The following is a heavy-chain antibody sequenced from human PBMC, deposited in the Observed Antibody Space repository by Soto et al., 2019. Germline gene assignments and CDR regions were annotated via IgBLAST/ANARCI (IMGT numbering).Heavy chain of an antibody. CDR1: GFPFSSYG. D-gene: IGHD6-13*01. CDR3: AKDKGYGSRALYYYYYYSMDV. J-gene: IGHJ6*02. CDR2: ISYDGSNK. Sequence: GGSLRLSCAASGFPFSSYGMHWVRQAPGKGLEWVAVISYDGSNKYYADSVKGRFTISRDNSKNTLYLQMNSLRAEDTAVYYCAKDKGYGSRALYYYYYYSMDVWGQGTTVTVSS. V-gene: IGHV3-30*18.